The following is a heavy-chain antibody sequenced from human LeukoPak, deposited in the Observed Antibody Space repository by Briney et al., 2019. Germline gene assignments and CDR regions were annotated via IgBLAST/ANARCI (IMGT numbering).Heavy chain of an antibody. D-gene: IGHD3-10*01. CDR3: ARTTMVRGTYYMDV. V-gene: IGHV4-34*01. CDR2: INHSGST. CDR1: GGSFSGYD. J-gene: IGHJ6*03. Sequence: SETLSLTCAVYGGSFSGYDWSWIRQPPGKGLEWIGEINHSGSTNYSPSLKSRVTISVDTSKSQFSLKLTSVTAADTAVYYCARTTMVRGTYYMDVWGKGTTVTISS.